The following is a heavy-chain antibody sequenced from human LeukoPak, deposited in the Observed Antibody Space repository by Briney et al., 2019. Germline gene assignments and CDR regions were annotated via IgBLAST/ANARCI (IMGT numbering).Heavy chain of an antibody. D-gene: IGHD3-22*01. CDR1: GGSISRYY. J-gene: IGHJ6*02. CDR3: ARDYYYDSKRDYYYGMDV. Sequence: PSETLSLTCTVSGGSISRYYWSWIRQPPGKGLEWIGYIYYSGSTNYNPSLTSRVTISVDTSKNQFSLKLSSVTAADTAVYYCARDYYYDSKRDYYYGMDVWGQGTTVTVSS. V-gene: IGHV4-59*01. CDR2: IYYSGST.